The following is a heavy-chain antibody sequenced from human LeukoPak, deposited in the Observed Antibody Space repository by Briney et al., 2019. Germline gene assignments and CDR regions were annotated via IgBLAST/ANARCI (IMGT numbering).Heavy chain of an antibody. CDR3: AREGNWNIVPLLDY. CDR2: ISYDGSNK. Sequence: GGSLRLSCAASGFTVSNNYMTWVRQAPGKGLEWVAVISYDGSNKYYADSVKGRFTISRDNSKNTLYLQMNSLRAEDTAVYYCAREGNWNIVPLLDYWGQGTLVTVSS. J-gene: IGHJ4*02. V-gene: IGHV3-30*03. CDR1: GFTVSNNY. D-gene: IGHD2/OR15-2a*01.